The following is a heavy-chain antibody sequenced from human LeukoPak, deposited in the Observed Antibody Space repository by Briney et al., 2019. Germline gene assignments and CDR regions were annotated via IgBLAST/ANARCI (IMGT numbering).Heavy chain of an antibody. Sequence: GGSLRLSCAASGFTFSSYAMHWVRQAPGKGLEWVAVIWYDGSNKYYADSVKGRFTISRDNSKNTLYLQMNSLRAEDTAVYYCARGVWFGELFFDYFDYWGQGTLVTVSS. CDR1: GFTFSSYA. J-gene: IGHJ4*02. D-gene: IGHD3-10*01. CDR2: IWYDGSNK. V-gene: IGHV3-33*08. CDR3: ARGVWFGELFFDYFDY.